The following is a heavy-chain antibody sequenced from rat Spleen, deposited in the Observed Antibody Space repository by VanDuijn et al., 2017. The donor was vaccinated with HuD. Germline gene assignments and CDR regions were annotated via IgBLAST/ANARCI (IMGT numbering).Heavy chain of an antibody. D-gene: IGHD1-11*01. CDR3: VPEGGGFPY. CDR1: GFNFKDYW. CDR2: INNDSRTK. V-gene: IGHV4-2*01. Sequence: EVKLVESGGGLVQPGRSLKLSCVASGFNFKDYWMGWVRQAPGKGLEWIGEINNDSRTKKYSPSLKDQFTISRDNAQNTLYLQTNRLGTEDTAIYYCVPEGGGFPYWGQGVMVTVSS. J-gene: IGHJ2*01.